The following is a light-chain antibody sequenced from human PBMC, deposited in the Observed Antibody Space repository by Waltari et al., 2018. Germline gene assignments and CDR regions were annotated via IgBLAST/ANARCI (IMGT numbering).Light chain of an antibody. CDR2: RVS. CDR3: MQGTHWPWT. V-gene: IGKV2-30*02. CDR1: QSLVHSDGNTY. Sequence: DVVMTQSPLSLPVTLGQPASISCRSSQSLVHSDGNTYLNWFQQRPGKSPRRLFYRVSNRDSGVPDRFSGSGSGSDFTLKISRVEAEDVGVYYCMQGTHWPWTGGQWTKVEIK. J-gene: IGKJ1*01.